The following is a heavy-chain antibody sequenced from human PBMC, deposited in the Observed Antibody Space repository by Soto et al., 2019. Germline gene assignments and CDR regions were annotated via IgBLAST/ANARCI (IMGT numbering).Heavy chain of an antibody. CDR2: IYYSGST. Sequence: SDTLSLTCTVSGGSISSYYWSWIRQPPGKGLEWIGYIYYSGSTNYNPSLKSRVTISVDTSKNQFSLKLSSVTAADTAVYYCARGRYSSSWYRINYYMDVWGKGTTVTVSS. J-gene: IGHJ6*03. V-gene: IGHV4-59*12. D-gene: IGHD6-13*01. CDR3: ARGRYSSSWYRINYYMDV. CDR1: GGSISSYY.